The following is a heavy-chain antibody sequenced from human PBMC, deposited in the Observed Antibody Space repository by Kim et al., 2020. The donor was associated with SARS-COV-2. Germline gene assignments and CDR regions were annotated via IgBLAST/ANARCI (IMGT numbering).Heavy chain of an antibody. J-gene: IGHJ1*01. Sequence: GGSLRLSCAASGFTFDGSCMHWVRQASGKGLEWVGRIKSKANKYATTYAASGKGRITISSDDSKNTSYLQMNSLKTEDTAVYYCTPPGGPIAYSMGNWG. D-gene: IGHD3-16*01. CDR3: TPPGGPIAYSMGN. CDR2: IKSKANKYAT. V-gene: IGHV3-73*01. CDR1: GFTFDGSC.